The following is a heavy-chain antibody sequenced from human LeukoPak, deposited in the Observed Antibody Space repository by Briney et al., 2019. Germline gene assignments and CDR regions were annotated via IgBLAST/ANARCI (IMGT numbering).Heavy chain of an antibody. CDR2: SNSDGRST. J-gene: IGHJ4*02. V-gene: IGHV3-74*01. Sequence: PGGSLRLSCAASGFTFSSYWMHWVRQAPGKGLVWVSRSNSDGRSTNYADSVKGRFTISRDNAKNTLYLKMNSLRAEDTAVYYCARGGDYPFDYWGQGTLVTVSA. D-gene: IGHD4-17*01. CDR1: GFTFSSYW. CDR3: ARGGDYPFDY.